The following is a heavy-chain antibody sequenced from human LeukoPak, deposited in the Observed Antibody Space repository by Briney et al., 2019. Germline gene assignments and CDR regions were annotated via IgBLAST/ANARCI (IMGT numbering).Heavy chain of an antibody. J-gene: IGHJ2*01. CDR2: SDNGVSST. CDR1: RFTFSRYE. Sequence: GGSLRLSCVPSRFTFSRYEMNWAPQAPGEGLEWVSYSDNGVSSTYYADSVKGRLTISRDNGKNSLNLQMNSLRVEDTAVYYCARWTRVTSSSLWYFDLWGRGTLVTVSS. V-gene: IGHV3-48*03. CDR3: ARWTRVTSSSLWYFDL. D-gene: IGHD6-6*01.